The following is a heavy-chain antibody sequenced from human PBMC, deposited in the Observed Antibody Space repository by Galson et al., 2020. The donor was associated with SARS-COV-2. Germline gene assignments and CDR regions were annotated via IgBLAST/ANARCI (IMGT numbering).Heavy chain of an antibody. CDR3: ARGGYYNVRSGYSSLYYMDV. V-gene: IGHV3-30*04. CDR1: GFTFSSYA. J-gene: IGHJ6*03. CDR2: IPYDGING. Sequence: GGSLRLSCAASGFTFSSYAMHWVRQAPGKGLEWVAFIPYDGINGNHADSVKGRLTMSRDNSKNTLYLQINSLRPEDTAVYYCARGGYYNVRSGYSSLYYMDVWGKGTKVTVSS. D-gene: IGHD3-22*01.